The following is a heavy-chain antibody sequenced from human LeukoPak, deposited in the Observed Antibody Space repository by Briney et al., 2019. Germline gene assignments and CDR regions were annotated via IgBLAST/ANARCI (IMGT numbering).Heavy chain of an antibody. CDR3: ARHLAGYPHFDY. CDR2: IYYSGST. Sequence: PSETLSLTCTVSGGSISSSCYYWGWIRQPPGKGLEWIGRIYYSGSTYYNPALKSRVTISVDTSRNQYCLKLSSVTAADTAVYYCARHLAGYPHFDYWGQGTLVTVSS. J-gene: IGHJ4*02. V-gene: IGHV4-39*01. CDR1: GGSISSSCYY. D-gene: IGHD5-18*01.